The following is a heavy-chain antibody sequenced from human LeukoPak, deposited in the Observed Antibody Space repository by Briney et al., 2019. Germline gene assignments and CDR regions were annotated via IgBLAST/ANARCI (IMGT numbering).Heavy chain of an antibody. CDR3: ARDFGGTRGMDV. CDR2: IASKSSYI. Sequence: GGSLILSCAASAFSFSSYGMNWVRQAPGKGLEWVSSIASKSSYIYYADSVKGRFTTSRDNAKNSLYLQMTNLRAEDTAVYYCARDFGGTRGMDVWGQGTTVSVSS. CDR1: AFSFSSYG. V-gene: IGHV3-21*01. D-gene: IGHD3-16*01. J-gene: IGHJ6*02.